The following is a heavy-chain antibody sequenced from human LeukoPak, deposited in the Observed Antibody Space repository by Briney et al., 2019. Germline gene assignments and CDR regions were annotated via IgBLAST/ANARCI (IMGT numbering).Heavy chain of an antibody. J-gene: IGHJ4*02. V-gene: IGHV3-7*01. CDR2: IKQGGSEK. Sequence: PGGSLRLSCAASGFTFSSYWMSWVRQAPGKGLEWVAIIKQGGSEKYYVDSVKGRFTISRDNTKNSLYLQMNSLRAEDTAVYYCAKSSALRLGELSLGYWGQGTLVTVSS. CDR3: AKSSALRLGELSLGY. D-gene: IGHD3-16*02. CDR1: GFTFSSYW.